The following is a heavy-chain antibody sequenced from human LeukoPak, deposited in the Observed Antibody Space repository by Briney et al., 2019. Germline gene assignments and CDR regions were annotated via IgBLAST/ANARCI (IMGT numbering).Heavy chain of an antibody. D-gene: IGHD6-19*01. CDR3: ARANSGWSINFDY. V-gene: IGHV4-39*07. Sequence: SETLSLTCTVSGGSISSTIYYWGWIRQPPGKGLEWIGTIYNSGITYYRPSLKSRVTISVDTSKNQFSLKLSSVTAAGTAVYYCARANSGWSINFDYWDQGALVTVSS. J-gene: IGHJ4*02. CDR2: IYNSGIT. CDR1: GGSISSTIYY.